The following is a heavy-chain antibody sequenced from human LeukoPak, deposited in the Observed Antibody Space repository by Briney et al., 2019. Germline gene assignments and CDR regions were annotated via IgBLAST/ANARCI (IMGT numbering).Heavy chain of an antibody. CDR2: ISSGGGGI. CDR1: GFTFSSYE. Sequence: GGSLRLSCAASGFTFSSYEMNWVRQAPGKGLEWVSYISSGGGGIFYADSVKGRFTISRDNAKNSLHLQMNSLRAEDTAVYYCARDGASHPSIYYFDYWGQGALVTVSS. CDR3: ARDGASHPSIYYFDY. V-gene: IGHV3-48*03. D-gene: IGHD4-17*01. J-gene: IGHJ4*02.